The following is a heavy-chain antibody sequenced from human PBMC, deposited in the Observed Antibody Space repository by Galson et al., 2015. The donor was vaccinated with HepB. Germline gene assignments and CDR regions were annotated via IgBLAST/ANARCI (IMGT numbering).Heavy chain of an antibody. D-gene: IGHD4-17*01. CDR1: GFTFTNAW. Sequence: SLRLSCAASGFTFTNAWMSWVRQAPGKGLEWVGRIRSNLDGGTQDYAAPVKGRFIISRDDSKNTLFLQMNRLKTEDTAMYFCTTVDLSFGYGDEVDWGQGTLVTVSS. V-gene: IGHV3-15*01. CDR2: IRSNLDGGTQ. J-gene: IGHJ4*02. CDR3: TTVDLSFGYGDEVD.